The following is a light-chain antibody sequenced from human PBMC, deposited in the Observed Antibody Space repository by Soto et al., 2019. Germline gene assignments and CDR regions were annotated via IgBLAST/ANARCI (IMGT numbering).Light chain of an antibody. CDR3: QSYDSSLSALYV. V-gene: IGLV1-40*01. CDR2: GNN. CDR1: SSNIGAGYE. Sequence: QCVLEQPPSVSGAPGQRVTISCTGSSSNIGAGYEVHWYQQLPGTAPKLLIYGNNNRPSGVPDRFSGSKSGTSASLAITGLQAEDEADYYCQSYDSSLSALYVFGTGTKVTVL. J-gene: IGLJ1*01.